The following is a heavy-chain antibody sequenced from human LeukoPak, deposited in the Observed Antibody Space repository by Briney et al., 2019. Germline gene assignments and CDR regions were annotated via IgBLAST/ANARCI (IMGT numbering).Heavy chain of an antibody. D-gene: IGHD6-19*01. CDR3: AKIAVAGSPDWYFDL. J-gene: IGHJ2*01. CDR1: GYSINSGYY. V-gene: IGHV4-61*01. CDR2: IYYSGST. Sequence: SETLSLTCTVSGYSINSGYYWDWIRQPPGKGLEWIGYIYYSGSTNYNPSLKSRVTISVDTSKNQFSLKLSSVTAADTAVYYCAKIAVAGSPDWYFDLWGRGTLVTVSS.